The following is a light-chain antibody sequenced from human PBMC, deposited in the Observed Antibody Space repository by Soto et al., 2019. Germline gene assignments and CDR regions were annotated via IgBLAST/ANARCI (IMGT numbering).Light chain of an antibody. Sequence: EIVMTQSPATLSVSPGERATLSCRASQSVSSNLAWYQQKPGQAPRLLIYGASTRATGIPARFSGSGSGTXXXXXXXSLQSEDFAVYYCQQYNNWPPGSWTFGQGTKVEIK. CDR3: QQYNNWPPGSWT. CDR2: GAS. V-gene: IGKV3-15*01. CDR1: QSVSSN. J-gene: IGKJ1*01.